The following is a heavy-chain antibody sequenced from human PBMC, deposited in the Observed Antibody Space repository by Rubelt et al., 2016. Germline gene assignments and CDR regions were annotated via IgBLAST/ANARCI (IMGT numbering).Heavy chain of an antibody. Sequence: EVQLVESGGGLAQPGGSLRLSCAASGFTFSSYAMNWVRQAPGKGLEWVSGISGGGGGTYYADSVKGLFIISSDNSKNTLYLQMNSLRSEDTAVYYCAKCQSTIIVVAADWGQGTLVTVSS. V-gene: IGHV3-23*04. J-gene: IGHJ4*02. CDR1: GFTFSSYA. CDR3: AKCQSTIIVVAAD. D-gene: IGHD3-22*01. CDR2: ISGGGGGT.